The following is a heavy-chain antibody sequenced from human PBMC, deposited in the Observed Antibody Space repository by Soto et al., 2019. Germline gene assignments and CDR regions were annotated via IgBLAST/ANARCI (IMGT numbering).Heavy chain of an antibody. CDR1: GGSISSGDYY. CDR3: ARRIAAAGRDAFDI. Sequence: PSETLSLTCTVSGGSISSGDYYWSWIRQPPGKGLEWIGYIYYSGSTYYNPSLKSRVTISVDTSKNQFSLKLSSVTAADTAVYYCARRIAAAGRDAFDIWGQGTMVTV. D-gene: IGHD6-13*01. CDR2: IYYSGST. V-gene: IGHV4-30-4*01. J-gene: IGHJ3*02.